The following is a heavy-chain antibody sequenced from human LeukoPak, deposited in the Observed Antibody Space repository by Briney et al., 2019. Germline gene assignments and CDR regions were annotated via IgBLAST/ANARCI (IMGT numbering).Heavy chain of an antibody. J-gene: IGHJ4*02. V-gene: IGHV1-2*02. CDR1: GYTFTGYY. CDR3: ARGVVVPAAIGVY. CDR2: INPNSGGT. Sequence: ASVKVSCKASGYTFTGYYMHWVRQAPGQGLEWMGWINPNSGGTNYAQKFQGRVTMTRDTSISTAYMELSSLRSDDTAVYYCARGVVVPAAIGVYWGQGTLVTVSS. D-gene: IGHD2-2*02.